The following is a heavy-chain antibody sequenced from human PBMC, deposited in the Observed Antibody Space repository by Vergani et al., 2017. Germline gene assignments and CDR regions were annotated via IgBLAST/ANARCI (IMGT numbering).Heavy chain of an antibody. Sequence: QVQLQESGPGLVKPSETLSLTCTVSGGSISSYYWSWIRQPPGKGLEWIGYIYYSGSTNYNPSLKSRVTISVDTSKNQFSLKLSSVTAADTAVYYCGAGIPPYYYGMDVWGQGTTVTVSS. J-gene: IGHJ6*02. V-gene: IGHV4-59*01. D-gene: IGHD6-13*01. CDR2: IYYSGST. CDR1: GGSISSYY. CDR3: GAGIPPYYYGMDV.